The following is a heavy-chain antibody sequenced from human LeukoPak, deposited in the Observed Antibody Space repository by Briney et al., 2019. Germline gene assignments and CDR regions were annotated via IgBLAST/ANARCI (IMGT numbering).Heavy chain of an antibody. CDR1: GGSISTYY. CDR3: ARERRDGYNYSIDY. CDR2: IYCSGTT. D-gene: IGHD5-24*01. J-gene: IGHJ4*02. Sequence: SETLSLTCTVSGGSISTYYWSWIRQPPGKGLEWIGYIYCSGTTNYNPSLKSRVTISVDTSKNQFSLKLSSVTAADTAVYYCARERRDGYNYSIDYWGQGTLVTVSS. V-gene: IGHV4-59*01.